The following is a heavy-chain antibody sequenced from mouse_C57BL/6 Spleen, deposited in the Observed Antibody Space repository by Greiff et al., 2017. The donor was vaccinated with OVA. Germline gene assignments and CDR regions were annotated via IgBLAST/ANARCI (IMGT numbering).Heavy chain of an antibody. CDR3: TRDKGRLLWYFDV. CDR2: ISSGGDYI. Sequence: EVQGVESGAGLVKPGGSLKLSCAASGFTFSSYAMSWVRQTPEKRLEWVAYISSGGDYIYYADTVKGRFTISRDNARNTLYLQMSSLKSEDTAMYYCTRDKGRLLWYFDVWGTGTTVTVSS. D-gene: IGHD2-3*01. V-gene: IGHV5-9-1*02. J-gene: IGHJ1*03. CDR1: GFTFSSYA.